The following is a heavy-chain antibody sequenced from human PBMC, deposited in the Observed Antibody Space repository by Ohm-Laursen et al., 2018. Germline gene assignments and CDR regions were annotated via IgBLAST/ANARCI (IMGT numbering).Heavy chain of an antibody. CDR3: ARMGSYYYGSGSYYGKMDV. D-gene: IGHD3-10*01. J-gene: IGHJ6*02. V-gene: IGHV1-18*01. Sequence: ASVKVSCKASGYTFTSYGISWVRQAPGQGLEWMGWISAYNDNTNYAQKLQGRVTMTTDTSTSTAYMELRSLRSDDTAVYYCARMGSYYYGSGSYYGKMDVWGQGTTVTVSS. CDR1: GYTFTSYG. CDR2: ISAYNDNT.